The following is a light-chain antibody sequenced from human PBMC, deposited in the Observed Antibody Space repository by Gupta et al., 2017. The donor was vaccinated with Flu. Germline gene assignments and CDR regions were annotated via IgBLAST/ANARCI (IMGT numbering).Light chain of an antibody. CDR1: SSNLGAGYD. J-gene: IGLJ3*02. CDR3: QSFDNSLSVWV. CDR2: NNN. Sequence: QSVLTQPPSVSGAPGQRVTLYCTGTSSNLGAGYDVPWYQRLPGAGPKLLIFNNNDRPSGVPDRFSGSKSGTSASLAIAGLQAEDEADYYCQSFDNSLSVWVFGGGTKVTVL. V-gene: IGLV1-40*01.